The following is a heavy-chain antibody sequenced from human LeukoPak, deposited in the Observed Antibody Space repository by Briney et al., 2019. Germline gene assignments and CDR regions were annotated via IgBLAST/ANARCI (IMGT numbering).Heavy chain of an antibody. CDR2: ISVSGGST. Sequence: PGGSLRLSCAASGFIFSDYEMNWVRQAPGKGLEWVSGISVSGGSTNYADSVKGRFTISRDNSKNTLYLQMNSLRAEDTAVYYCAKSNYFDSGGYYFFDYWGQGTLVTVSS. D-gene: IGHD3-22*01. J-gene: IGHJ4*02. CDR3: AKSNYFDSGGYYFFDY. CDR1: GFIFSDYE. V-gene: IGHV3-23*01.